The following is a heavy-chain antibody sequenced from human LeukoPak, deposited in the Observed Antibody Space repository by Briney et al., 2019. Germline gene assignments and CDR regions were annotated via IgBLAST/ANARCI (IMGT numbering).Heavy chain of an antibody. Sequence: PGDSLRLSCAASGFTFTKYWMTWVRQAPGKGLEWVGNIKPDGTEMYYLHSVKGRFTISRGNSKNSVYLEMDNLRVEDTGVYYCARGSSTWYDGSDRFDPWGQGTLVTVSS. D-gene: IGHD6-13*01. CDR3: ARGSSTWYDGSDRFDP. V-gene: IGHV3-7*01. CDR1: GFTFTKYW. CDR2: IKPDGTEM. J-gene: IGHJ5*02.